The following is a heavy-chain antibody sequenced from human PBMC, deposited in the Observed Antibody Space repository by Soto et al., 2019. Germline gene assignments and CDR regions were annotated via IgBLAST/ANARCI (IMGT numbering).Heavy chain of an antibody. J-gene: IGHJ6*02. D-gene: IGHD2-15*01. CDR2: IYPGDSRT. Sequence: PGESLKISCKGSGYSFTTYWIAWVRQMPGKGLEWMGIIYPGDSRTTYSPSFQGQVIISADKSISTAYLQWSSLKASDTAMYYCAREEYCSGGSCFNYYYYGMDVWGQGTTVTVSS. CDR3: AREEYCSGGSCFNYYYYGMDV. V-gene: IGHV5-51*01. CDR1: GYSFTTYW.